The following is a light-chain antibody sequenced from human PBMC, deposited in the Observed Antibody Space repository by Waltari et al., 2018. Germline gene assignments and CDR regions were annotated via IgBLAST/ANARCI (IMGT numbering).Light chain of an antibody. CDR2: GNS. V-gene: IGLV1-40*01. CDR1: SPNNGKGYA. CDR3: QSYDSSLSGSL. J-gene: IGLJ2*01. Sequence: QSVLTPPPSVAGAPGQRVTISRTGRSPNNGKGYAGHWYQQLPGTATKLLSYGNSNRPSGVPDRFSGSNSGTSASLAIPGLQAEDEADYYCQSYDSSLSGSLFGGGTKLTVL.